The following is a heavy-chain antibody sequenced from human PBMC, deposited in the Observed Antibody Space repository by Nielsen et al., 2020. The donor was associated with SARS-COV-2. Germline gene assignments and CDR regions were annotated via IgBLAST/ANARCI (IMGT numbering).Heavy chain of an antibody. D-gene: IGHD3-22*01. CDR2: IYYSGST. Sequence: GSLRLSCTVSGGSISSYYWSWIRQPPGKGLEWIGYIYYSGSTNYNPSLKSRVTISVDTSKNQFSLKLSSVTAADTAVYYCARDLVDYYDSSGYSDAFDIWGQGTMVTVSS. CDR3: ARDLVDYYDSSGYSDAFDI. J-gene: IGHJ3*02. V-gene: IGHV4-59*13. CDR1: GGSISSYY.